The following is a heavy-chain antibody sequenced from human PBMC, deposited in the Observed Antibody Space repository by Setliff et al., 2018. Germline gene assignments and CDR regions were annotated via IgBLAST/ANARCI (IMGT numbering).Heavy chain of an antibody. D-gene: IGHD3-10*01. CDR3: AKDGPVLNGDYIS. V-gene: IGHV4-39*07. CDR2: IYQNGIT. Sequence: PSETLSLTCSVSGASISTTYYYWDWIRQSPEKGLEWIGTIYQNGITYYNPSVKSRVTISVDKSKNQFSLSLRSVTAADTAVYYCAKDGPVLNGDYISWGQGTLVTVSS. J-gene: IGHJ5*02. CDR1: GASISTTYYY.